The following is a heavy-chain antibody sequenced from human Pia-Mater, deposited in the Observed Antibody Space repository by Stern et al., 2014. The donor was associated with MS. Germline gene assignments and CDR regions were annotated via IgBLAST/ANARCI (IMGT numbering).Heavy chain of an antibody. CDR2: IVPVFGSS. J-gene: IGHJ4*02. CDR1: GGTFSTYA. D-gene: IGHD5-18*01. Sequence: HVQLGQSGAEVKKPGSSVKLSCKASGGTFSTYAIYWVRQAPGQGLEWMGGIVPVFGSSNYAPKFQGRVAITADRSTNIIYMELNNLNSEDTAVYYCASLGGHNYGYFESWGRGTLVTVSS. V-gene: IGHV1-69*06. CDR3: ASLGGHNYGYFES.